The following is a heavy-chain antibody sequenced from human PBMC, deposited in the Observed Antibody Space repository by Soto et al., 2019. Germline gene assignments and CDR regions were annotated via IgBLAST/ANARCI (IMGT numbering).Heavy chain of an antibody. D-gene: IGHD6-19*01. CDR1: GFTFSTYG. Sequence: EVQLLESGGGVVQPGGSLRLACAASGFTFSTYGMSWVRQAPGKGLEWVSTISSSGGSTFYADSVKGRFTISRDNSKHTLNLQMSGLRAEDTAVYYCAKGVSCGFYDHWGQGNLVTVST. J-gene: IGHJ4*02. CDR2: ISSSGGST. CDR3: AKGVSCGFYDH. V-gene: IGHV3-23*01.